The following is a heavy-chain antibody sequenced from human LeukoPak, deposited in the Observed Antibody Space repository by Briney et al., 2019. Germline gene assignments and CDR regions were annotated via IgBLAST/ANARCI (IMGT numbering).Heavy chain of an antibody. J-gene: IGHJ4*02. Sequence: GSLRLSCAASGFTFSSYGMHWVRQAPGKGLEWVAVIWYDGSNKYYADSVKGRFTTSRDNSKNTLYLQMNSLRAEDTAVYYCARDVNPHYYGSGSYYNYWGQGTLVTVSS. V-gene: IGHV3-33*01. CDR3: ARDVNPHYYGSGSYYNY. CDR2: IWYDGSNK. D-gene: IGHD3-10*01. CDR1: GFTFSSYG.